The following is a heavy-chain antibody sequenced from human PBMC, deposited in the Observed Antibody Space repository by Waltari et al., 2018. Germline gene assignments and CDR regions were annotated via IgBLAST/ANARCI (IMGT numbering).Heavy chain of an antibody. J-gene: IGHJ4*02. Sequence: EVQLVESGGGLVKPGGSLSLACGASGFSCSSYSMNWVRQAPGKGLEWVSSISSSTTYIHYADSVKGRFTISRDNAKNSLYLQMNSLRVEDTAVYYCVSGGWGFYFDYWGQGTVVTVSS. D-gene: IGHD7-27*01. V-gene: IGHV3-21*01. CDR3: VSGGWGFYFDY. CDR1: GFSCSSYS. CDR2: ISSSTTYI.